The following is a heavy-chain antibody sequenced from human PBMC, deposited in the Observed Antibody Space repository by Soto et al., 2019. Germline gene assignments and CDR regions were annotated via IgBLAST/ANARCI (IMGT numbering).Heavy chain of an antibody. Sequence: GGSLRLSCAASGFTFNSYWMSWVRQVPGKGLEWVANIRQDGGEKYFVDSVKGRFTISRDNAKNSLYLQMNSLRAEDTAVYYCARDISVLGDWRAFDMWGQGTMVTVSS. CDR2: IRQDGGEK. CDR1: GFTFNSYW. J-gene: IGHJ3*02. CDR3: ARDISVLGDWRAFDM. D-gene: IGHD2-21*02. V-gene: IGHV3-7*04.